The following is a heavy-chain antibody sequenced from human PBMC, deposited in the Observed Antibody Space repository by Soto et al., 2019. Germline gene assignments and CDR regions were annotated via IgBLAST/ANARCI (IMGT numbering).Heavy chain of an antibody. CDR1: GFTFGTYA. Sequence: EVQLLESGGGLVQPGGSLRLSCAASGFTFGTYAMSWVRQAPGKGLEWVSAISGRGGSTYYADSVKGRFTISRDNSKNTLYLQVNTLRAEDTAIYYCAKTEGYPYYFDYWGQGTLVTVSS. CDR2: ISGRGGST. V-gene: IGHV3-23*01. J-gene: IGHJ4*02. CDR3: AKTEGYPYYFDY. D-gene: IGHD5-12*01.